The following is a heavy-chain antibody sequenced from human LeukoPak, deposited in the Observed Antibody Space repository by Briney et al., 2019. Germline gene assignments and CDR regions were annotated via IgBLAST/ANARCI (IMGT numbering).Heavy chain of an antibody. V-gene: IGHV3-23*01. J-gene: IGHJ4*02. CDR1: GFTFSSYA. Sequence: AGGSLRLSCAASGFTFSSYAMSWVRQAPGKGLEWVSGISGSGGRTYYADSVKGRFTISRDNSKNRLYLQMNSLRAEDTAVYYCAKRPRGNYLDPFDYWGQGTLVTVSS. CDR3: AKRPRGNYLDPFDY. CDR2: ISGSGGRT. D-gene: IGHD3-10*01.